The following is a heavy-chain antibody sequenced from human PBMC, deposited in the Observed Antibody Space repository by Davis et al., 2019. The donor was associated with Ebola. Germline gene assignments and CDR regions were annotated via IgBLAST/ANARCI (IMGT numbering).Heavy chain of an antibody. Sequence: ASVKVSCKASVYTFTAYAMNWVRQAPGQGLEWMGWINTNTGDPTYAQGFTGRFVFSLDTSVTTAYLQISSLKAEDTAVYYCARDFGWFGELFSWFDPWGQGTLVTVSS. D-gene: IGHD3-10*01. J-gene: IGHJ5*02. CDR2: INTNTGDP. CDR1: VYTFTAYA. V-gene: IGHV7-4-1*02. CDR3: ARDFGWFGELFSWFDP.